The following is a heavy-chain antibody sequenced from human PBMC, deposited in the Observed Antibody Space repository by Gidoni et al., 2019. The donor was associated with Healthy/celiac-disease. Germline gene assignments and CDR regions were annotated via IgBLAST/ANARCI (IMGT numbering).Heavy chain of an antibody. CDR2: ISWNRGSI. D-gene: IGHD2-15*01. Sequence: EVQLVESGGGLVQPGRSLRLSCAASGFALDDYAMHWVRQAPGKGLEWVSGISWNRGSIGYADSVKGRFTISRDNAKNSLYLQMNSLRAEDTALYYCAKSLSSWWSDWFDPWGQGTLVTVSS. CDR1: GFALDDYA. CDR3: AKSLSSWWSDWFDP. J-gene: IGHJ5*02. V-gene: IGHV3-9*01.